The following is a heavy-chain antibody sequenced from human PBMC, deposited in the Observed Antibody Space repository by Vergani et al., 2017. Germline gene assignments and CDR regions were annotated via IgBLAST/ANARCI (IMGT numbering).Heavy chain of an antibody. V-gene: IGHV3-33*01. Sequence: QVQLVESGGGVFQPGRSLRLSCAASGVTFNQYGMHWVRQAPGKGLEWVAVTWYDGNNKQYADSVKGRFTISRDNSKSTMYLQMNSLRDEDTGVYYCARDLRLLYNRFDPWGQGTLVTVSS. D-gene: IGHD1-14*01. CDR1: GVTFNQYG. CDR2: TWYDGNNK. J-gene: IGHJ5*02. CDR3: ARDLRLLYNRFDP.